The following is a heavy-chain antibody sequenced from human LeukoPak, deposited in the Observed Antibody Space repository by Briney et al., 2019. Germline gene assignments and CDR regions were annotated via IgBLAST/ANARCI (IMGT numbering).Heavy chain of an antibody. J-gene: IGHJ6*02. V-gene: IGHV4-61*08. CDR3: ARDYSTSYYYYGMDL. CDR2: IYYTGIT. CDR1: GGSISSGDYY. D-gene: IGHD4-11*01. Sequence: SETLSLTCTVSGGSISSGDYYWSWIRQPPGKGLEWIGYIYYTGITNYNPSLKSRVTISVDTSKNQFSLKLNSVTAADAAVYYCARDYSTSYYYYGMDLWGQGTTVTVSS.